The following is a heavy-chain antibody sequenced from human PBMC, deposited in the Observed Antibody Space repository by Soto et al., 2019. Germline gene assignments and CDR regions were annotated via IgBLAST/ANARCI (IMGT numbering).Heavy chain of an antibody. CDR1: GGSFSGYY. CDR2: INHSGST. J-gene: IGHJ3*02. V-gene: IGHV4-34*01. Sequence: SETLSLTCAVSGGSFSGYYWSWIRQPPGKGLEWIGEINHSGSTNYNPSLKSRVTISIDTSKTQFFLKLSSVTAADTAVYYCARPRYGDYADSDACHIWGQGTVVT. CDR3: ARPRYGDYADSDACHI. D-gene: IGHD4-17*01.